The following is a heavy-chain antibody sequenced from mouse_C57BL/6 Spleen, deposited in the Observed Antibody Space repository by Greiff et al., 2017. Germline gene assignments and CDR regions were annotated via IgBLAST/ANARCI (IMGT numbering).Heavy chain of an antibody. CDR2: IDPETGGT. CDR3: TRSLNWEYFDY. D-gene: IGHD4-1*01. V-gene: IGHV1-15*01. J-gene: IGHJ2*01. Sequence: QVQLQHSGAELVRPGASVTLSCKASGYTFTDYEMHWVKQTPVHGLEWIGAIDPETGGTAYNQKFKGKAILTADKSSSTAYMELRSLTSEDSAVYYCTRSLNWEYFDYWGQGTTLTVSS. CDR1: GYTFTDYE.